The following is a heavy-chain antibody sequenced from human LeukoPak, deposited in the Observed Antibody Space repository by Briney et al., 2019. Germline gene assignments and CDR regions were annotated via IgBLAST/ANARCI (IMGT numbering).Heavy chain of an antibody. Sequence: GGSLRLSCAASGFTFSDYYMSWIRQAPGKGLEWVSYISSSGSTIYYADSVKGRFTISRDNAQKSLYLQMNSLRAEDTAVYYCVRVESYDKNDYYRPFDFWGQGTLVTVSS. V-gene: IGHV3-11*04. CDR2: ISSSGSTI. J-gene: IGHJ4*02. CDR3: VRVESYDKNDYYRPFDF. CDR1: GFTFSDYY. D-gene: IGHD3-22*01.